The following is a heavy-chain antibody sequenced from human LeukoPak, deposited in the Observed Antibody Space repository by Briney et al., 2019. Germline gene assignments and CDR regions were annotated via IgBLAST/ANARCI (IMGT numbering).Heavy chain of an antibody. V-gene: IGHV3-48*01. D-gene: IGHD1-26*01. Sequence: GGSLRLSCEASEFTFSSYSMNWVRQAPGKGLEWVSYISSSSSTIYHAESVKGRFTISRDNAKNSLYLQMNSLRVEDTAVYYCARSRGNSGSYPLDYWGQGTLVTVSS. J-gene: IGHJ4*02. CDR1: EFTFSSYS. CDR3: ARSRGNSGSYPLDY. CDR2: ISSSSSTI.